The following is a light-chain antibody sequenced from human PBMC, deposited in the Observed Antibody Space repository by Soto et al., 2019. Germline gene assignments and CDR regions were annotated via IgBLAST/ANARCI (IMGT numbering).Light chain of an antibody. CDR2: AAS. CDR3: HQYNNWPPWT. CDR1: QGVSNY. Sequence: DIQMTQSPSSLSASVGDGVTFTCRASQGVSNYLAWFQHKPGKVPKLLIYAASTRATGVPARFSGSGSGTEFTLTISSLQSEDFAVYYYHQYNNWPPWTFGQGTKVDI. J-gene: IGKJ1*01. V-gene: IGKV1-27*01.